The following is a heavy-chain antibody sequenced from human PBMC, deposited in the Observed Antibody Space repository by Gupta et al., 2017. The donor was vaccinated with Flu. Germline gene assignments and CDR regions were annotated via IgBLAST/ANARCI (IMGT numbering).Heavy chain of an antibody. Sequence: GHIYHSGSTYYNPSLKSRLIISVDTSENQFSLKLSSVTDADTAVYHCARVGPIDEYGDYVDPSSYNYYGLDVWGQGTTVTVSS. D-gene: IGHD4-17*01. CDR3: ARVGPIDEYGDYVDPSSYNYYGLDV. V-gene: IGHV4-31*02. J-gene: IGHJ6*02. CDR2: IYHSGST.